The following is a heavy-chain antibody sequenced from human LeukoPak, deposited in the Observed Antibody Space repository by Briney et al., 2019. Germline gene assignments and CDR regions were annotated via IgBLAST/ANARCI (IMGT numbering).Heavy chain of an antibody. CDR2: ISYDGSNK. CDR3: AKDPHPYSSSWPIIYYFDY. J-gene: IGHJ4*02. Sequence: GGSLRLSCAASRFTFSSYGMHWVRQAPGKGLEWVAIISYDGSNKYYADSVKGRFTISRDNSKNTLYLQMNSLRAEDTAVYYCAKDPHPYSSSWPIIYYFDYWGQGTLVTVSS. V-gene: IGHV3-30*18. D-gene: IGHD6-13*01. CDR1: RFTFSSYG.